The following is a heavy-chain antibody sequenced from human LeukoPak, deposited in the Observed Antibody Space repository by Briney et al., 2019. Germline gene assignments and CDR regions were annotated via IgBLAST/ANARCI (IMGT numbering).Heavy chain of an antibody. V-gene: IGHV3-21*01. CDR3: AREGDDFWSGYYYYYMDV. Sequence: GGSLRLSCAASGFTFSSYSMNWVRQAPGKGLEWVSSISSSSSYIYYADSVKGRFTISRDNAKNSLYLQMNSLRAEDTAVYYCAREGDDFWSGYYYYYMDVWGKGTTVTVSS. CDR1: GFTFSSYS. D-gene: IGHD3-3*01. J-gene: IGHJ6*03. CDR2: ISSSSSYI.